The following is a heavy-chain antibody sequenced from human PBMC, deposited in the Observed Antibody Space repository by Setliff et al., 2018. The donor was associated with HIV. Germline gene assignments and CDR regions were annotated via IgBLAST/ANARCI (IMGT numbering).Heavy chain of an antibody. CDR3: GRRRDFDY. CDR1: GETFSDYF. J-gene: IGHJ4*02. CDR2: LNHSGNI. V-gene: IGHV4-34*01. Sequence: SETLSLTCAVYGETFSDYFWTWIRQSPGKGLEWIGELNHSGNINQNPSLKSGFTLSVDTSKNQFSLRLNSVTAADTAVYYCGRRRDFDYWGQGTLVTVSS.